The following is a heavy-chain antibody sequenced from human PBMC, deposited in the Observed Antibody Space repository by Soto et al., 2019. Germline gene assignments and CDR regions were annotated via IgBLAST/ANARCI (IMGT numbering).Heavy chain of an antibody. V-gene: IGHV4-34*01. Sequence: SETLSLTCAVYGGSFSGYYWSWIRQPPGKGLEWIGEINHSGSTNYNPSLKSRVTISVDTSKNQFSLKLSSVTAADTAVYYCARGQAFLEWLSVGYYFDYWGQGTLVTVSS. CDR1: GGSFSGYY. D-gene: IGHD3-3*01. CDR2: INHSGST. J-gene: IGHJ4*02. CDR3: ARGQAFLEWLSVGYYFDY.